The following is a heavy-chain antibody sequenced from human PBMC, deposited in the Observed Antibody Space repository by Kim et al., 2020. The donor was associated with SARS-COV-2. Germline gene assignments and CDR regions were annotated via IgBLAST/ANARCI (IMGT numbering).Heavy chain of an antibody. CDR3: VRDDAIMAVTGTRSAD. J-gene: IGHJ4*02. CDR2: ISYDSKYI. CDR1: GFSFSDYT. V-gene: IGHV3-21*01. Sequence: GGSLRLSCVGSGFSFSDYTMTWVRQAPGKGLEWVSSISYDSKYIFYVDSVKGRFTVSRDNAKNSLYLQMNSLTGGDTAVYYWVRDDAIMAVTGTRSADWGQGTLVTVSS. D-gene: IGHD6-19*01.